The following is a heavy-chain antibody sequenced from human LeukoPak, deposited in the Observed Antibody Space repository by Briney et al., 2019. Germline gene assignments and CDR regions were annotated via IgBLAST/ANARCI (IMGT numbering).Heavy chain of an antibody. J-gene: IGHJ5*02. V-gene: IGHV4-59*01. CDR2: VFDSGRT. Sequence: PSETLSLTCTVSSGSLRIDNWGWVPQPPGQGLEWIGYVFDSGRTIYNPSLKSRVSISLDTSKKQLSLSLTTVTAEDTAVYYCARGAREGYNAWGQGTLVTVSS. CDR1: SGSLRIDN. CDR3: ARGAREGYNA. D-gene: IGHD5-24*01.